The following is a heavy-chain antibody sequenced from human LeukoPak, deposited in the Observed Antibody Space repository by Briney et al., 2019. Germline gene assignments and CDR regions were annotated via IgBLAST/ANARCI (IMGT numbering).Heavy chain of an antibody. D-gene: IGHD2-15*01. Sequence: GGSRRLSCAASGFTFSSYAMSWVRQAPGKGPEWVSAISGSGGSTYYADSVKGRFTISRDNSKNTLYLQMNSLRAEDTAVYYCARTASSCSGGSCSYDYWGQGTLVTVSS. CDR1: GFTFSSYA. J-gene: IGHJ4*02. CDR2: ISGSGGST. V-gene: IGHV3-23*01. CDR3: ARTASSCSGGSCSYDY.